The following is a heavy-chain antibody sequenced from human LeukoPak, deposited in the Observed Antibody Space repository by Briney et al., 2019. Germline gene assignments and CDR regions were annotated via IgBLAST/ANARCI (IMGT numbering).Heavy chain of an antibody. V-gene: IGHV3-23*01. CDR1: GFTFSSYA. CDR2: ISGSGGST. J-gene: IGHJ4*02. D-gene: IGHD3-3*02. Sequence: GGSLRLSCAASGFTFSSYARSWVRQAPGKGLEWVSAISGSGGSTYYADSVKGRFTISRDNSKNTLYLQMNSLRAEDTAVYYCAKDSKAVIYYFDYWGQGTLVTVSS. CDR3: AKDSKAVIYYFDY.